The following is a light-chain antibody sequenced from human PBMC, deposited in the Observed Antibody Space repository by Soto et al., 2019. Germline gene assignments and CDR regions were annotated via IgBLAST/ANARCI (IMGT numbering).Light chain of an antibody. CDR3: QQYNSYWGT. Sequence: EIQMTQSPSTLSASVGDRVTITCRASQSISNWLAWYQQKQGKAPKLLIYDASSLESGVPSRFSGSGSGTEFTLTISSLQPDDFATYYCQQYNSYWGTFGQGTKVDIK. J-gene: IGKJ1*01. CDR1: QSISNW. V-gene: IGKV1-5*01. CDR2: DAS.